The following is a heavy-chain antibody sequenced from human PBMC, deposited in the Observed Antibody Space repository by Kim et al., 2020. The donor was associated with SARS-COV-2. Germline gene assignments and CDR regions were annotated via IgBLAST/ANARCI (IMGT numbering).Heavy chain of an antibody. CDR1: RFTFSSYS. D-gene: IGHD6-13*01. J-gene: IGHJ4*02. V-gene: IGHV3-21*01. CDR2: ISSSSSYI. Sequence: GGSLRLSCAASRFTFSSYSMNWVRQAPGKGLEWVSSISSSSSYISYADSVKGRFTISRDNAKNSLYLQMNSLRAEDTAVYYCARTHSSSPPGEDYCGQGTRVTVSS. CDR3: ARTHSSSPPGEDY.